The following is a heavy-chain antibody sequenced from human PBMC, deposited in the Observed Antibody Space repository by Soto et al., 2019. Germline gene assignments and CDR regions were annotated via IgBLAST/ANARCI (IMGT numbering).Heavy chain of an antibody. CDR2: ISSDSKYL. D-gene: IGHD3-22*01. CDR3: VRYFDSSGYPYFFDY. Sequence: VESGGGLVKPGGSLRLSSTVSGFTLSDFGVNWVRQAPGKGLEWISFISSDSKYLHYADSVRGRFPVSRDNVKNSVFLQMNSLGADDTAMYYCVRYFDSSGYPYFFDYWGQGTQVTVSS. J-gene: IGHJ4*02. CDR1: GFTLSDFG. V-gene: IGHV3-21*01.